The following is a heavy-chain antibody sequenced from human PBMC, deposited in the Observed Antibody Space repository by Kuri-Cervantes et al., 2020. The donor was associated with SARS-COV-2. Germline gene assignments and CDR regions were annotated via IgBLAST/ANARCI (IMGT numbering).Heavy chain of an antibody. CDR3: ARVKSVVTPDIDY. J-gene: IGHJ4*02. D-gene: IGHD4-23*01. Sequence: SETLSLTCTVSGGSISSYYWSWIRQPPGKGLEWIGYIYYSGSTNYNPSPKSRVTISVDTSKNQFSLKLSSVTAADTAVYYCARVKSVVTPDIDYWGQGTLVTVSS. V-gene: IGHV4-59*01. CDR1: GGSISSYY. CDR2: IYYSGST.